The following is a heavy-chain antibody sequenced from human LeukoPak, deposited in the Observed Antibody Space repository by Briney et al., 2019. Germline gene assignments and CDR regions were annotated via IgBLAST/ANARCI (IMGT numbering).Heavy chain of an antibody. V-gene: IGHV3-23*01. CDR2: ISGSGGST. Sequence: GGSLRLSCAASGFTFSNHAMSWVRQAPGKGLEWVSSISGSGGSTYYADSVKGRFTISRDNAKNSLYLQMNSLRAEDTAVYYCARAVGGKGYFDYWGQGTLVTVSS. D-gene: IGHD4-23*01. J-gene: IGHJ4*02. CDR3: ARAVGGKGYFDY. CDR1: GFTFSNHA.